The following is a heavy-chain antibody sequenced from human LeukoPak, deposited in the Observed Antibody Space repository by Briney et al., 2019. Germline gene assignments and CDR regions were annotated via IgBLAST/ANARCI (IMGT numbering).Heavy chain of an antibody. CDR2: INSDGSST. J-gene: IGHJ4*02. D-gene: IGHD1-26*01. Sequence: PGGSLRLSCAASGFTFSNYWMHWVRQAPGKGLVWVSRINSDGSSTTYADSVKGRFTISRDNAETTLSLQVSSLRAEDTAVCYCVRGYSGSYRADYWGQGTLVTVSS. V-gene: IGHV3-74*01. CDR1: GFTFSNYW. CDR3: VRGYSGSYRADY.